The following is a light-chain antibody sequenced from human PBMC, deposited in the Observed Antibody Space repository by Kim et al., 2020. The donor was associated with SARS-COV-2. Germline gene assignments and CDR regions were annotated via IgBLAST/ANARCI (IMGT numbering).Light chain of an antibody. J-gene: IGLJ1*01. CDR2: YDS. CDR1: NIGSKS. V-gene: IGLV3-21*04. CDR3: QVWDSSSDHRV. Sequence: APVKTARITCGGHNIGSKSVHWYQQKPGQAPVLVIYYDSDRPSGIPERFSGSNSGNTATLTISRVEAGDEADYYCQVWDSSSDHRVFGTGTKVTVL.